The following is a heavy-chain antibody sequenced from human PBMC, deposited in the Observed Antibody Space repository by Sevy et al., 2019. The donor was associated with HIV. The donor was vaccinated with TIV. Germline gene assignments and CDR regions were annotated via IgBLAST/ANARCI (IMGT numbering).Heavy chain of an antibody. Sequence: SETLSLTWTVSGGSISGGNYFWNWIRQSPGKGLEWIGYIHYSGTTNYNPSLKSRVTISVDTSKNQFSLKLRSVTAADTAVYYCARDSGNYPYYFDYWGQGTLVTVSS. D-gene: IGHD1-26*01. CDR3: ARDSGNYPYYFDY. CDR2: IHYSGTT. CDR1: GGSISGGNYF. V-gene: IGHV4-61*01. J-gene: IGHJ4*01.